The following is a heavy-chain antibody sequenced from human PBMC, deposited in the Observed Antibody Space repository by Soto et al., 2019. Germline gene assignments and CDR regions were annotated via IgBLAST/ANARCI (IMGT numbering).Heavy chain of an antibody. Sequence: SETLSLTCTVSGGSISSYYWSWIRQPPGKGLEWIGYIYYSGSTNYNPSLKSRDTISVDTSKNQFSLKLSSVTAADTAVYYSERSPYVFWKLGWFDSSGQGTLVTVSS. CDR2: IYYSGST. J-gene: IGHJ5*01. CDR3: ERSPYVFWKLGWFDS. V-gene: IGHV4-59*01. D-gene: IGHD3-3*01. CDR1: GGSISSYY.